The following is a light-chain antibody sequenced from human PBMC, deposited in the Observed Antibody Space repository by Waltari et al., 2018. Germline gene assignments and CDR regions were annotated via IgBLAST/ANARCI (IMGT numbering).Light chain of an antibody. CDR3: HSRDTSSTRV. CDR2: GQN. CDR1: SLRRFY. Sequence: SSELTQDPSVSVALGQTVRITCQEDSLRRFYASWYQQRPGQAPILVLYGQNNRPSGIPDRFSGSTSGNTASLTITGAQAEDEADYYCHSRDTSSTRVFGGGTRLTV. J-gene: IGLJ2*01. V-gene: IGLV3-19*01.